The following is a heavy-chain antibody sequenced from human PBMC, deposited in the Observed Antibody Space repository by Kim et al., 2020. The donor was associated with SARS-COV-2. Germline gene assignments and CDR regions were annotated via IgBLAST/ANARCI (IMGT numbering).Heavy chain of an antibody. CDR3: ARDRGYWGIVDHGAFDI. CDR1: GGSISSYY. V-gene: IGHV4-59*13. CDR2: IYYSGST. D-gene: IGHD3-22*01. J-gene: IGHJ3*02. Sequence: SETLSLTCTVSGGSISSYYWSWIRQPPGKGLEWIGYIYYSGSTNYNPSLKSRVTISVDTSKNQFSLKLSSVTAADTAVYYCARDRGYWGIVDHGAFDIWGQGTMVTVSS.